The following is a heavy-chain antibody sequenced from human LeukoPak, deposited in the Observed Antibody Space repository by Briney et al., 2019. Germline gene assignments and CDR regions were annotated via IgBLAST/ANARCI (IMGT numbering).Heavy chain of an antibody. CDR3: ARVGYSSGWSYFDY. Sequence: SETLSLTCTASGGSISSYYWSWIRQPAGKGLEWIGRIYTSGSTNYNPSLKSRVTMSVDTSKNQFSLKLSSVTAADTAVYYCARVGYSSGWSYFDYWGQGTLVTVSS. CDR2: IYTSGST. J-gene: IGHJ4*02. CDR1: GGSISSYY. V-gene: IGHV4-4*07. D-gene: IGHD6-19*01.